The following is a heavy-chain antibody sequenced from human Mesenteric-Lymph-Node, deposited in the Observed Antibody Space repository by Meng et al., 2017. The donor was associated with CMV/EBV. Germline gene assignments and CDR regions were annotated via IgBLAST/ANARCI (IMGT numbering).Heavy chain of an antibody. CDR2: IIPISGTV. CDR1: GGTFNSYG. D-gene: IGHD2-2*02. J-gene: IGHJ4*02. CDR3: ASNKWNRACSSTSCYTSDY. Sequence: SVKVSCKASGGTFNSYGISWVRQAPGQGLEWVGGIIPISGTVDYAQKFQGRVTITTDESTSTAYMELSSLRSEDTAVYYCASNKWNRACSSTSCYTSDYWGQGTLVTVSS. V-gene: IGHV1-69*05.